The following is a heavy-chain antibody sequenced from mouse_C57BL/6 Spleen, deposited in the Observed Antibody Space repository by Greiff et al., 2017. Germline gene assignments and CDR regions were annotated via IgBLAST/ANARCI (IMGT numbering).Heavy chain of an antibody. D-gene: IGHD2-4*01. CDR3: ARRGGLRRNAMDY. CDR1: GYTFTSYW. V-gene: IGHV1-53*01. CDR2: INPSNGGT. J-gene: IGHJ4*01. Sequence: QVQLQQSGTELVKPGASVKLSCKASGYTFTSYWMHWVKQRPGQGLEWIGNINPSNGGTNYNEKFKSKATLTVDKSSSTAYMQLSSLTSEDSAVXYCARRGGLRRNAMDYWGQGTSVTVSS.